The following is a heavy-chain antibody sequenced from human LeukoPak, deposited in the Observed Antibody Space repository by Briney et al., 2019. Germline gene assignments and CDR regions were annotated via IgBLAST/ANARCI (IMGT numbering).Heavy chain of an antibody. V-gene: IGHV3-33*08. J-gene: IGHJ4*02. CDR2: IWYNGSNK. D-gene: IGHD2-8*02. CDR3: ARTLVRYYCDY. Sequence: GGSLRLSCAASGFTVSSYGMHWVRQAPGKGLEWVAVIWYNGSNKYYADSVKGRFTISRDNSKNTLYLQMNSLRVEDTAVYFCARTLVRYYCDYWGQGTLVTVSS. CDR1: GFTVSSYG.